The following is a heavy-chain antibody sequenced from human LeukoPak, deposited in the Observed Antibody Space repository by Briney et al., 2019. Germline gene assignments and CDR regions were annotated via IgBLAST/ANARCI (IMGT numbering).Heavy chain of an antibody. V-gene: IGHV1-2*06. CDR3: ARNYYDSSGYVDY. Sequence: ASVKVSCKASGYTFTGYYIHWVRQAPGQGLEWMGRINPNNGDTNYAQKFPGRVTLTRDASIGTAYMELSSLRSDDTAMYYCARNYYDSSGYVDYWGQGTLVTVSS. D-gene: IGHD3-22*01. CDR1: GYTFTGYY. J-gene: IGHJ4*02. CDR2: INPNNGDT.